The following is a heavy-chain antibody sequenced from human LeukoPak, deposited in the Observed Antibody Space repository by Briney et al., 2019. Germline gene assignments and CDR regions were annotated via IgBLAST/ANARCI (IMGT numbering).Heavy chain of an antibody. Sequence: SETLSLTCSVSGDYISSYYWSCVTQPPARGLEWITYIYYRGGTNYNPSLKSRVCISVDTSENQISLKLSSVTAADTATDYCARYDSWYYFDNWGQGTLVTVSS. CDR2: IYYRGGT. CDR1: GDYISSYY. J-gene: IGHJ4*02. CDR3: ARYDSWYYFDN. V-gene: IGHV4-59*08. D-gene: IGHD3-22*01.